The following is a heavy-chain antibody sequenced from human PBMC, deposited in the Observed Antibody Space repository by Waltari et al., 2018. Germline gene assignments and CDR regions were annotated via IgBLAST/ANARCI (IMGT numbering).Heavy chain of an antibody. D-gene: IGHD2-2*01. CDR3: ARQRGYCSSTSCYPTYFDF. CDR2: IGTAGDT. V-gene: IGHV3-13*01. CDR1: GFTFTTYD. J-gene: IGHJ4*02. Sequence: EVQLVESGGGFVQPGGSLRLSCAASGFTFTTYDMHWVRQVPGKGLEWVSVIGTAGDTLYSGSVKGRFTISRDNAKNFFYLQMNSLRAEDTAMYYCARQRGYCSSTSCYPTYFDFWGQGTLVTVSS.